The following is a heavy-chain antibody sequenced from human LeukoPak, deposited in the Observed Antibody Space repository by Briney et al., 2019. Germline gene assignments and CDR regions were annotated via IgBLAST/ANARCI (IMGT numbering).Heavy chain of an antibody. CDR1: GFTFSKYW. Sequence: PGESLRLSCAASGFTFSKYWMLWVRQAPGKGLESVSRINTDGTVTTYADSVKGRFTVSRDNADNTMFLRMNSVRDEDTAVYYCATKQWLAPPPDSWGQGTPVTVSS. CDR2: INTDGTVT. V-gene: IGHV3-74*01. J-gene: IGHJ4*02. CDR3: ATKQWLAPPPDS. D-gene: IGHD6-19*01.